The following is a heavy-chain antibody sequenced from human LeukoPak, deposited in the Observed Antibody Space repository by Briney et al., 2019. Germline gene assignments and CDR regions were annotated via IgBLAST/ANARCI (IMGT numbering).Heavy chain of an antibody. CDR3: ARQKESGWPEYYFDY. J-gene: IGHJ4*02. CDR1: GGSISSYY. V-gene: IGHV4-59*08. Sequence: RASETLSLTCTVSGGSISSYYWSWIRQPPGKGLGWIGYIYYSGSTNYNPSLKSRVTISVDTSKNQFSLKLSSVTAADTAVYYCARQKESGWPEYYFDYWGQGTLVTVSS. CDR2: IYYSGST. D-gene: IGHD6-19*01.